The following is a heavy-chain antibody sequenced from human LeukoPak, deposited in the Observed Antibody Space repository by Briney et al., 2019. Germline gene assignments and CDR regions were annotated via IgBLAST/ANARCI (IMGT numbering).Heavy chain of an antibody. J-gene: IGHJ6*03. D-gene: IGHD1-1*01. V-gene: IGHV1-2*06. CDR2: INPNSGGT. CDR3: ARVSADDYYYYYYYMDV. Sequence: PGASVKVSCKASGYTFTGYYMHWVRQAPGQGLEWMGRINPNSGGTNYAQKLQGRATMTTDTSTSTAYMELRSLRSDDTAVYYCARVSADDYYYYYYYMDVWGKGTTVTVSS. CDR1: GYTFTGYY.